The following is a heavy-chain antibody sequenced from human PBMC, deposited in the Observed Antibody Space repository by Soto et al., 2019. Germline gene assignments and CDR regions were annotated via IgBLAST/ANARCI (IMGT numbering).Heavy chain of an antibody. CDR1: GFTFSDYY. CDR2: ISSSGSTI. Sequence: PGGSLRLSCAASGFTFSDYYMSWIRQAPGKGLERVSYISSSGSTIYYADSVKGRFTISRDNAKNSLYLQMNSLRAEDTAVYYCARWDSSPARYYYGMDVWGQGTTVTVSS. D-gene: IGHD6-13*01. CDR3: ARWDSSPARYYYGMDV. J-gene: IGHJ6*02. V-gene: IGHV3-11*01.